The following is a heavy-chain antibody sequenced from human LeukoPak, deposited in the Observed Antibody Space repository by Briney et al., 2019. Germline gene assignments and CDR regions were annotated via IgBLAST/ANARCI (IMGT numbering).Heavy chain of an antibody. D-gene: IGHD6-19*01. CDR2: INPNSGGT. V-gene: IGHV1-2*02. Sequence: ASVTASCTASGYTFTGYYMHWVRQAPGHGREWMGWINPNSGGTNYAQKFQGRVTMTRDTSISTAYMELSRLRSDDTAVYYCARATGAVAGSIYYYYYYMDVWGKGTTVTVSS. CDR3: ARATGAVAGSIYYYYYYMDV. CDR1: GYTFTGYY. J-gene: IGHJ6*03.